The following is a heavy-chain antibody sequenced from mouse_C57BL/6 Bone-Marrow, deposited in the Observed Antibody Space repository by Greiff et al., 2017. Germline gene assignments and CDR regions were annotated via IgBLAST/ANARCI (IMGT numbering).Heavy chain of an antibody. J-gene: IGHJ3*01. CDR1: GYTFTSYW. CDR2: IDPSDSYT. Sequence: QVQLQQPGAELVMPGASVKLSCKASGYTFTSYWMHWVKQRPGQGLEWIGEIDPSDSYTNYNQKFKGKSTLTVDKSSSTAYMQLSSLTYEDSAVYYCASGYYPPWFAYWGQGTLVTVSA. D-gene: IGHD2-3*01. V-gene: IGHV1-69*01. CDR3: ASGYYPPWFAY.